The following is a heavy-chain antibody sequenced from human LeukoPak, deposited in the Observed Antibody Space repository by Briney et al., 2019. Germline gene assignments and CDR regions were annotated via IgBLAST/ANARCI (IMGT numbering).Heavy chain of an antibody. CDR1: VGTFSSYA. J-gene: IGHJ6*03. Sequence: GASVKVSCTASVGTFSSYAISWVRQAPGQGLEWMGGIIPIFGTANYAQKFQGRVTITADESTSTAYMELSSLRSEDTAVYYCARYYSDYYNMDVWGKGTTVTVSS. CDR3: ARYYSDYYNMDV. V-gene: IGHV1-69*13. D-gene: IGHD4-11*01. CDR2: IIPIFGTA.